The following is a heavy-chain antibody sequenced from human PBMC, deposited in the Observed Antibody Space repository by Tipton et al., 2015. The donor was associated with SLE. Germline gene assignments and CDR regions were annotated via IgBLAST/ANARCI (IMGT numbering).Heavy chain of an antibody. CDR2: IYYSGST. V-gene: IGHV4-59*08. J-gene: IGHJ6*02. CDR3: ARHYDYYYYGMDV. CDR1: GGSLSSYY. D-gene: IGHD4-17*01. Sequence: TLSLTCTVSGGSLSSYYWSWIRQPPGKGLEWIGYIYYSGSTNYNPSLKSRVTMSVDPSKNQFSLKLSSVTAADTAVYYCARHYDYYYYGMDVWGQGTTVTVSS.